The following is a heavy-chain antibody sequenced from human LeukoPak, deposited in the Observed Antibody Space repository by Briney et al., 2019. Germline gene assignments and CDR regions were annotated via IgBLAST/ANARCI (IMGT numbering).Heavy chain of an antibody. CDR3: ARAEVLISHLV. J-gene: IGHJ4*02. CDR2: IYYSGST. V-gene: IGHV4-39*07. Sequence: SETLSLTCTVSGGSISSSSYYWGWIRQPPGKGLEWIGSIYYSGSTYYNPSLKSRVTISVDTSKNQFSLKLSSVTAADTAVYYCARAEVLISHLVWGQGTLVTVSS. D-gene: IGHD3-16*01. CDR1: GGSISSSSYY.